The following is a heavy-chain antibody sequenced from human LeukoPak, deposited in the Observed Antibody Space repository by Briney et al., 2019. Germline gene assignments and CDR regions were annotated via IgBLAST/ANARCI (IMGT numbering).Heavy chain of an antibody. CDR2: ISWNSGSI. D-gene: IGHD6-19*01. V-gene: IGHV3-9*01. Sequence: PGGSLRLSCAASGFTFDDYAMHWVRQAPGKGPEWVSGISWNSGSIGYADSVKGRFTISRDNAKNSLYLQMNSLRAEGTALYYCAKGLSGSVYYYYGMDVWGQGTTVTVSS. J-gene: IGHJ6*02. CDR3: AKGLSGSVYYYYGMDV. CDR1: GFTFDDYA.